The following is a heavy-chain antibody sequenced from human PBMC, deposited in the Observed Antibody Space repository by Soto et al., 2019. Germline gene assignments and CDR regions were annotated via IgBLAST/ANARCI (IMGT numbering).Heavy chain of an antibody. J-gene: IGHJ3*02. V-gene: IGHV3-23*01. Sequence: EVQLLESGGGLVQPGKSLRLSCAVSGFTFSICAMTWVRQAPGKGLEWVSTISGSGDATHYADSVKGRFTISRDNSKSTLYLQMNNMRVEDTAVYYCAKVSWWEVLHDTLDIWGQGTMVTVSS. CDR1: GFTFSICA. CDR3: AKVSWWEVLHDTLDI. CDR2: ISGSGDAT. D-gene: IGHD1-26*01.